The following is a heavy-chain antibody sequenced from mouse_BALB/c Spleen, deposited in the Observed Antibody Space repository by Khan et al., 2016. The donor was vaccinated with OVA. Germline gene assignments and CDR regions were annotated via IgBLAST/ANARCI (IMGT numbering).Heavy chain of an antibody. CDR3: ARDYGWVLDY. V-gene: IGHV5-17*02. Sequence: EVELVESGGGLVQPGGSRKLSCAASGFTFSSFGMHWVRQAPEKGLEWVAFISSGSSTIHYKDTVKGRFTLSRDNPKNTLFLQMTSLRSEDTASYYFARDYGWVLDYWGQGTSVTVSS. CDR1: GFTFSSFG. J-gene: IGHJ4*01. D-gene: IGHD1-1*01. CDR2: ISSGSSTI.